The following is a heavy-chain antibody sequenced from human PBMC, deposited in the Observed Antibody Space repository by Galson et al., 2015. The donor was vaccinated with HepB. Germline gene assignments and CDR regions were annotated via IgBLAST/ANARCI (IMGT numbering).Heavy chain of an antibody. Sequence: CAISGDSVSSNSAAWNWIRQSPSRGLEWLGRTYYRSKWYNDYAVSVKSRITINPDTSKNQFSLQLNSVTPEDTAVYYCARDGMTVTTSLVHTRYYYYGMDVWGQGTTVTVSS. D-gene: IGHD4-17*01. J-gene: IGHJ6*02. CDR1: GDSVSSNSAA. CDR2: TYYRSKWYN. CDR3: ARDGMTVTTSLVHTRYYYYGMDV. V-gene: IGHV6-1*01.